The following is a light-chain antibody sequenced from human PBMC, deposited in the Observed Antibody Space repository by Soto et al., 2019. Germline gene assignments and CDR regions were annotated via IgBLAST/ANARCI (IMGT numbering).Light chain of an antibody. Sequence: QAVVTQPPSVSGAPGQRVTISCTGSVSNIGAGYEVHWYQQLPGTAPKLLISGHNNRPSGVPDRFFGSKSGTSASLTITGLQAEDEADYFCQSYDSGLSGSGVFGGGTKLTVL. V-gene: IGLV1-40*01. CDR3: QSYDSGLSGSGV. J-gene: IGLJ3*02. CDR2: GHN. CDR1: VSNIGAGYE.